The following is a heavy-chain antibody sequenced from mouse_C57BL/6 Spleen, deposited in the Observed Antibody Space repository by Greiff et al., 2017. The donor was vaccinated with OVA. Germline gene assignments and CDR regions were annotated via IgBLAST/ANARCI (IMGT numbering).Heavy chain of an antibody. Sequence: QVQLQQSGPELVKPGASVKISCKASGYTFTDYYINWVKQRPGKGLEWIGWIYPGSGSTKYNEKFKGKATMTIDTSSSTAYMQLSSLTAEYSAVYFCARGDYDFGFAYWGQGTLVTVSA. J-gene: IGHJ3*01. V-gene: IGHV1-84*01. CDR2: IYPGSGST. CDR3: ARGDYDFGFAY. D-gene: IGHD2-4*01. CDR1: GYTFTDYY.